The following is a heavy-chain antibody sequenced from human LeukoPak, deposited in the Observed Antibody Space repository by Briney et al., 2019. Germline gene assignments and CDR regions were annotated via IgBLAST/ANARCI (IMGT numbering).Heavy chain of an antibody. CDR2: IGSSGTYI. V-gene: IGHV3-21*01. CDR1: GFTFSSYT. J-gene: IGHJ4*02. D-gene: IGHD3-3*01. Sequence: GGSLRLSCAASGFTFSSYTMNLVRQAAGKGLEWVSSIGSSGTYIYYADSVKGRFTISRDNAKNSLYLQMSSLRAEDTAVYYCANDYYWGQGTLVTVSS. CDR3: ANDYY.